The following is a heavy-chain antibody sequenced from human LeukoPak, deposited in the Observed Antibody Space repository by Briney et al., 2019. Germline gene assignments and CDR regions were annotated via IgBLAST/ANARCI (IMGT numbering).Heavy chain of an antibody. CDR1: GFTISSYA. J-gene: IGHJ4*02. Sequence: AGGSLRLSCAASGFTISSYAMSWVRQAPGKGLEWVSAISGSGGSTYYVDSVKGRFTISRDNSKNTLYLQMNSLRAEDTAVYYCAKLIAVGDYDYWGQGTLVTVSS. CDR2: ISGSGGST. D-gene: IGHD3-10*01. CDR3: AKLIAVGDYDY. V-gene: IGHV3-23*01.